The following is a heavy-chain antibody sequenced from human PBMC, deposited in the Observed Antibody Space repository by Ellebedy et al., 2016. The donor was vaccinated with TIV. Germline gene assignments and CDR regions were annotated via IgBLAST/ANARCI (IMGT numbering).Heavy chain of an antibody. CDR2: IYYSGKA. Sequence: SETLSLTCTVSGASMGSYYWHWIRQTPGKGLEYIGYIYYSGKANYNPSLKSRVTISVDTSQNQFFLNLSSVTAADTAVYYCARLGGQQLSRCYFDYWGQGTLVTVSS. V-gene: IGHV4-59*08. D-gene: IGHD6-13*01. CDR1: GASMGSYY. J-gene: IGHJ4*02. CDR3: ARLGGQQLSRCYFDY.